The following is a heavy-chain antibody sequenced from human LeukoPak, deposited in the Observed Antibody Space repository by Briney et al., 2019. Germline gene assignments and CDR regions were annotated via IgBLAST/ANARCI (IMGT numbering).Heavy chain of an antibody. CDR1: GYSFTSYW. Sequence: GESLKISCKGSGYSFTSYWIAWVRQMPGKGLEWMGIIYPGDSDTTYSPSFQGQVTLSADKSISTAYLQWSSLKASDTAIYYCARHTAVAAPFDYWGQGTLVTVSS. V-gene: IGHV5-51*01. D-gene: IGHD6-19*01. CDR3: ARHTAVAAPFDY. CDR2: IYPGDSDT. J-gene: IGHJ4*02.